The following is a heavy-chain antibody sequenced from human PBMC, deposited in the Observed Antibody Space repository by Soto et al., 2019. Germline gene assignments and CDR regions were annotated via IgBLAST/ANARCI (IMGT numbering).Heavy chain of an antibody. J-gene: IGHJ4*02. CDR1: GGTFSSYA. CDR2: IIPIFGTA. D-gene: IGHD5-18*01. Sequence: QVQLVQSGAEVKKPGSSVKVSCKASGGTFSSYAISWVRQAPGQGLEWMGGIIPIFGTANYAQKFQGRVKITANEYTNTAYMELSSLRSEETAVYYCARVYEMATAARPYYFDYWGQGTLVTVSS. V-gene: IGHV1-69*12. CDR3: ARVYEMATAARPYYFDY.